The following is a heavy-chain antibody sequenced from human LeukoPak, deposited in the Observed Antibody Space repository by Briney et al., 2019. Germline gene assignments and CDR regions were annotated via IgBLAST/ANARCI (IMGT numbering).Heavy chain of an antibody. J-gene: IGHJ4*02. D-gene: IGHD6-13*01. CDR3: ATLRPRQQLVVDH. Sequence: GGSLRLSCAASGFTFSSYEMNWVRQAPGKGLEWVSYISSSGSTKYYADSVKGRFTIPRDNALNSLYLQMSSLRAEDTAVYYCATLRPRQQLVVDHWGQGTLVTVSS. CDR1: GFTFSSYE. CDR2: ISSSGSTK. V-gene: IGHV3-48*03.